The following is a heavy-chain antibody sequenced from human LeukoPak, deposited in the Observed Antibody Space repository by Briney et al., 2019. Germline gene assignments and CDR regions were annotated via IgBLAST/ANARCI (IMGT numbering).Heavy chain of an antibody. Sequence: GPLRPSCAASGFTVSSNYMSWVRQAPGKGLEWVSVIYSGGSTYYADSVKGRFTISRDNSKNTLYLQMNSLRAEDTAVYYCAIAAAGTNYYFDYWGQGTLVTVSS. D-gene: IGHD6-13*01. CDR2: IYSGGST. CDR3: AIAAAGTNYYFDY. J-gene: IGHJ4*02. CDR1: GFTVSSNY. V-gene: IGHV3-66*01.